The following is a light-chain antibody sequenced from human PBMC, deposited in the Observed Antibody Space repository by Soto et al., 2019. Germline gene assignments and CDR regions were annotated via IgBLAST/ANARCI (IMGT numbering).Light chain of an antibody. CDR3: QSYDSNFYVV. CDR2: GNS. Sequence: QSVLTQPPSASGAPGQRVTISCTGSSSNIGAGYDVHWYQQLPGTAPKLLIYGNSNRPSGVPDRFSGSKSGTSASLAITGVQAEDEADYYCQSYDSNFYVVFGGGTKLTVL. J-gene: IGLJ2*01. V-gene: IGLV1-40*01. CDR1: SSNIGAGYD.